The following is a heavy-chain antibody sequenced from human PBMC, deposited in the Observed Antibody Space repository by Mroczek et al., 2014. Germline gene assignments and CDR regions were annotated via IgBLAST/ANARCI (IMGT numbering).Heavy chain of an antibody. CDR3: ARFSGYSSGWEDAFDI. CDR2: ISSSSSYI. J-gene: IGHJ3*02. Sequence: VQLVESGGGLVKPGGSLRLSCAASGFTFSSYSMNWVRQAPGKGLEWVSSISSSSSYIYYADSVKGRFTISRDNAKNSLYLQMNSLRAEDTAVYYCARFSGYSSGWEDAFDIWGQGTMVTVSS. D-gene: IGHD6-19*01. V-gene: IGHV3-21*01. CDR1: GFTFSSYS.